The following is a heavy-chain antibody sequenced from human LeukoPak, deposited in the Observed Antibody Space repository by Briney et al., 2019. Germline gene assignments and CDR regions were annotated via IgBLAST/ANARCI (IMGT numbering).Heavy chain of an antibody. CDR2: IYYKGST. Sequence: SETLSLTRTVSGGSISSYYWSWIRQSPGKGLEWIGYIYYKGSTNYNPSLKSRVTISVDTSKNQFSLKLSSVTAADTAVYYCARALHSSSWSGWFDPWGQGTLVTVSS. CDR1: GGSISSYY. J-gene: IGHJ5*02. CDR3: ARALHSSSWSGWFDP. D-gene: IGHD6-13*01. V-gene: IGHV4-59*01.